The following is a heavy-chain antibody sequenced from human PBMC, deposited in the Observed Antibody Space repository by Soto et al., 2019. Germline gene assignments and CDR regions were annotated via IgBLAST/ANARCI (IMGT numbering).Heavy chain of an antibody. J-gene: IGHJ4*02. CDR2: VYYSGST. CDR1: GGSVSSTSYY. V-gene: IGHV4-39*01. Sequence: QLRLQESGPGLVKPSETLSLTCTVSGGSVSSTSYYWGWIRQPPGEGLEWIASVYYSGSTYYNPSLKSRVTISVDTSKKEFSLKLRSVTAADTAVYFCARIPYCTSTTCYFANYWGQGTLVTVSS. D-gene: IGHD2-2*01. CDR3: ARIPYCTSTTCYFANY.